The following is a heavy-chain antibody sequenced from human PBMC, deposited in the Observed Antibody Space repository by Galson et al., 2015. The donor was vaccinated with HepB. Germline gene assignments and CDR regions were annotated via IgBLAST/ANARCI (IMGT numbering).Heavy chain of an antibody. CDR3: ARSAGDLDY. CDR2: TYYRSKWYY. J-gene: IGHJ4*02. Sequence: CAISGDSVSSNGAAWNWIRQSPSRGLEWLGRTYYRSKWYYGYAVSVKSRITINPDTSKSQFSLHLNSVTPEDTAVYYCARSAGDLDYWGQGILVTVSS. D-gene: IGHD7-27*01. V-gene: IGHV6-1*01. CDR1: GDSVSSNGAA.